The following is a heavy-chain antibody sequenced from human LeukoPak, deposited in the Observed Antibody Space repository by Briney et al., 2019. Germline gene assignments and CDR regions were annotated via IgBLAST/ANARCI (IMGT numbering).Heavy chain of an antibody. CDR2: IQYDGSNE. D-gene: IGHD3-10*01. J-gene: IGHJ4*02. CDR3: ARDGGLYSVVRGADYNCFDY. Sequence: QPGGSLRLSCAASGFTFSSYGIPWVRQAPGKGREWVAFIQYDGSNEYYVDSVKGRFTISRDNSKHTLYLQMNSLRAEDTAVYYCARDGGLYSVVRGADYNCFDYWGQGTLVTVSS. V-gene: IGHV3-30*02. CDR1: GFTFSSYG.